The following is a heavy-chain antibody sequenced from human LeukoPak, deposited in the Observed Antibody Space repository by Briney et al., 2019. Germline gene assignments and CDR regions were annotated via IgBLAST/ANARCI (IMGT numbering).Heavy chain of an antibody. CDR2: INPNSGGT. V-gene: IGHV1-2*02. CDR3: ARERYCSSTSCYASFDY. Sequence: ASVKVFCKASGYTFTGYYMHWVRQAPGQGLEWMGWINPNSGGTNYAQKFQGRVTMTRDTSISTAYMELSRLRSDDTAVYYCARERYCSSTSCYASFDYWGQGTLVTVSS. D-gene: IGHD2-2*01. CDR1: GYTFTGYY. J-gene: IGHJ4*02.